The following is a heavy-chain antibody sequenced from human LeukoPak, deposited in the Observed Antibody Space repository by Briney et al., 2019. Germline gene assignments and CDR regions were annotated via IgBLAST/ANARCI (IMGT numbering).Heavy chain of an antibody. CDR3: ARHPYYYGSGSYYTDYYYYYMDV. V-gene: IGHV4-4*02. J-gene: IGHJ6*03. D-gene: IGHD3-10*01. CDR2: IYYSGGT. CDR1: GGSVGSTSC. Sequence: PSETLSLTCAVSGGSVGSTSCWTWVRQPPGKGLEWIATIYYSGGTNYNPSLMSRLTISVDRSKNQFSLKMNSVTAADTAVYYCARHPYYYGSGSYYTDYYYYYMDVWGKGTTVTISS.